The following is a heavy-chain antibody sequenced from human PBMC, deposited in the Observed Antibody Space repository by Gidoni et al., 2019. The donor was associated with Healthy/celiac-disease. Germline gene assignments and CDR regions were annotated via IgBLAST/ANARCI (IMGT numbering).Heavy chain of an antibody. CDR3: ARDGLWFGELHFDY. J-gene: IGHJ4*02. CDR2: INSDGSST. V-gene: IGHV3-74*01. CDR1: GFTFSSDW. Sequence: EVQLVESGGGLVQPGGSLRLSCAASGFTFSSDWLHWVRQAPGKGLVWVSRINSDGSSTSYADSVKGRFTISRDNAKNTLYLQMNSLRAEDTAVYYCARDGLWFGELHFDYWGQGTLVTVSS. D-gene: IGHD3-10*01.